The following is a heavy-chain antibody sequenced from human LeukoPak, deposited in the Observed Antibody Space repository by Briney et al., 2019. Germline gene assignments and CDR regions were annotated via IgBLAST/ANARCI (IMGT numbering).Heavy chain of an antibody. J-gene: IGHJ6*02. CDR1: GGSINSGDYY. Sequence: SETLSLTCTVSGGSINSGDYYWSWIRQPPGKGLEWIGYIYYSGSTYYNPSLKSRVTISVDTSKNQFSLKLSSVTAADTAVYYCAREAALGYCSGGSCWFGDYGMDVWGQGTTVTVSS. D-gene: IGHD2-15*01. CDR3: AREAALGYCSGGSCWFGDYGMDV. CDR2: IYYSGST. V-gene: IGHV4-30-4*01.